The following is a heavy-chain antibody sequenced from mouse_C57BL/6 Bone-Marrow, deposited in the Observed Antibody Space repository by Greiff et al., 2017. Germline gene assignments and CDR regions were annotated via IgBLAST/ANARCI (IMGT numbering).Heavy chain of an antibody. CDR2: IWWDDDK. J-gene: IGHJ2*01. CDR1: GFSLSTFGMG. V-gene: IGHV8-8*01. Sequence: QVTLKVSGPGILQPSQTLSLSCSFSGFSLSTFGMGVGWIRQPSGKGLEWLAHIWWDDDKYYNPALKSRLTISKDTSKNQVFLKSANVDTAYTATYCCTRIAADGYYVYYFDYWGQGTTLTVSS. CDR3: TRIAADGYYVYYFDY. D-gene: IGHD2-3*01.